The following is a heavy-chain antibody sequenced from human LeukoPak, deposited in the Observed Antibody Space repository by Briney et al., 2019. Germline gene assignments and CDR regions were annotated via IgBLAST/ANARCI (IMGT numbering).Heavy chain of an antibody. Sequence: GGSLRLSCVGSGFTFRSHAMSWVRQAPERGLEFVSGIYENGGTTYYADSVKGRFTISRDNSRNMLYLQMNSLRAEDTAVYYCARDVNSYAHCGHWGQGTLVTVSS. D-gene: IGHD5-18*01. CDR2: IYENGGTT. CDR1: GFTFRSHA. J-gene: IGHJ4*02. CDR3: ARDVNSYAHCGH. V-gene: IGHV3-23*01.